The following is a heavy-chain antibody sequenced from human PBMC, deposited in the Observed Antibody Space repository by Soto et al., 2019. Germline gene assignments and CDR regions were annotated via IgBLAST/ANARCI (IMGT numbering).Heavy chain of an antibody. D-gene: IGHD3-3*01. CDR2: INYSGRYM. CDR3: ARNSSSDMSGSDFFDY. V-gene: IGHV3-21*04. CDR1: GFSFSTSD. Sequence: EVELVESGGGLVEPGGSLRLSCAASGFSFSTSDMTWVRQAPGKGLEYVSSINYSGRYMYYAGPLKGRFTISRDNAKNSLYLQMNSLRAEDTAVYYCARNSSSDMSGSDFFDYWGQGTLVAVSA. J-gene: IGHJ4*02.